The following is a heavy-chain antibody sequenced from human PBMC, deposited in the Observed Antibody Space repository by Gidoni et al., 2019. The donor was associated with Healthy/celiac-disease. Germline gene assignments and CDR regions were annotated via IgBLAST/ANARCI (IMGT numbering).Heavy chain of an antibody. D-gene: IGHD1-26*01. CDR1: GFTFSSYG. CDR3: AKDILDEWELLYAFDI. V-gene: IGHV3-30*18. J-gene: IGHJ3*02. Sequence: QAQLVESGGGVVQPGRSLRLSCAASGFTFSSYGMHWFRQAPGKGLEWVAVISYDGSNKYYADSVKGRFTISRDNSKNTLYLQMNSLRAEDSAVYYCAKDILDEWELLYAFDIWGQGTMVTVSS. CDR2: ISYDGSNK.